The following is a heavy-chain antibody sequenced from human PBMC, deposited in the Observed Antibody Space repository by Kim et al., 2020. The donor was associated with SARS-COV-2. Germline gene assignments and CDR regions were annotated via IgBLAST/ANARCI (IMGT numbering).Heavy chain of an antibody. J-gene: IGHJ6*02. CDR3: ARVFSANWGNYYYYGMDV. CDR1: GGSFSGYY. Sequence: SETLSLTCAVYGGSFSGYYWSWIRQPPGKGLEWIGEINHSGSTNYNPSFKSRVTISVDTSKNQFSLKLSSVTAADTAVYYCARVFSANWGNYYYYGMDVWGQGTTVTVSS. V-gene: IGHV4-34*01. CDR2: INHSGST. D-gene: IGHD7-27*01.